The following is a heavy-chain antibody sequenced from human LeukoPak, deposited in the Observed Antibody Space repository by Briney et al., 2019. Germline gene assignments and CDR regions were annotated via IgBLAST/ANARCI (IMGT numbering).Heavy chain of an antibody. D-gene: IGHD3-10*01. Sequence: GGSLRLSCAASGFTFSSYATHWVRQASGKGLEWVAVISYDGSNKYYADSVKGRFTISRDNSKNTLYLQMNSLRAEDTAVYYCARGTIYGSGSYTGYYFDYWGQGTLVTVSS. V-gene: IGHV3-30*04. J-gene: IGHJ4*02. CDR2: ISYDGSNK. CDR3: ARGTIYGSGSYTGYYFDY. CDR1: GFTFSSYA.